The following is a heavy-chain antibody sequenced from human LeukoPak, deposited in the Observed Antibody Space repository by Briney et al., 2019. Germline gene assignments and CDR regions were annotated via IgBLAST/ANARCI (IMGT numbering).Heavy chain of an antibody. CDR3: VAGSGGDEWEPYGFDY. CDR1: GYSISSGYY. CDR2: IYHSGSN. Sequence: SETLSLTCTVSGYSISSGYYWGWIRQPPGKGLEWIGSIYHSGSNYYNPSLKSRVTISVDTSKNQFSLKLNSVTAADTAVYYCVAGSGGDEWEPYGFDYWGQGTLVTVSS. J-gene: IGHJ4*02. V-gene: IGHV4-38-2*02. D-gene: IGHD1-26*01.